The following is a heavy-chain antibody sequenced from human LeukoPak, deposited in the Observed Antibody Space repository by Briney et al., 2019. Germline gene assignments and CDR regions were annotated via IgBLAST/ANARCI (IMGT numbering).Heavy chain of an antibody. CDR3: AKDGGGGYSYGSFDY. D-gene: IGHD5-18*01. V-gene: IGHV3-23*01. J-gene: IGHJ4*02. CDR2: ISGSGGST. CDR1: GFTFSSYA. Sequence: GGSLRLSCAASGFTFSSYAMSWVRQAPGKGLEWVSAISGSGGSTYYADSVKGRFTISRDNSKNTLYLQMNSLRAEDTAVYYGAKDGGGGYSYGSFDYWGQGTLVTVSS.